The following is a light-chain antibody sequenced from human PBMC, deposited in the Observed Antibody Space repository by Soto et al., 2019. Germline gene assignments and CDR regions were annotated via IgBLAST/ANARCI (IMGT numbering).Light chain of an antibody. Sequence: IQMTQSPSSVSASVGDRVTITCRESPGISSWLAWYQQKPGKAPKFLIYDASTLETGVPSRFSGSGSGTEFTLTISSLQPDDFATFYCQQYDTFPRTFAQGTKVDIK. J-gene: IGKJ1*01. V-gene: IGKV1-12*01. CDR2: DAS. CDR1: PGISSW. CDR3: QQYDTFPRT.